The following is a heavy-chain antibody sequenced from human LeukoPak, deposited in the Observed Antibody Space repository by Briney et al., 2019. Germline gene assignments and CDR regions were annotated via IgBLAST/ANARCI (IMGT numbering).Heavy chain of an antibody. CDR1: GFPFSDFG. V-gene: IGHV3-30*18. Sequence: PGRSLRLSCAASGFPFSDFGIHWVRQAPGKGLEWVAVISPNGRNKYYADSVRGRFTISRDNSNNTLYLQMNSLKTEDTAVYFCAKEDGRGSLYFFENWGQGTLVTVSS. CDR2: ISPNGRNK. CDR3: AKEDGRGSLYFFEN. J-gene: IGHJ4*02. D-gene: IGHD2-15*01.